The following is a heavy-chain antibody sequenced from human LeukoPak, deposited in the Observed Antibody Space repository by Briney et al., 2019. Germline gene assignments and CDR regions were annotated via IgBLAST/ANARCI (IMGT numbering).Heavy chain of an antibody. CDR1: GGSISSYY. V-gene: IGHV4-59*12. J-gene: IGHJ4*02. CDR2: IYYSGST. CDR3: ARGAHCSSTSCYEAVRRDFDY. D-gene: IGHD2-2*01. Sequence: SETLSLTCTVSGGSISSYYWSWIRQPPGKGLEWIGYIYYSGSTNYNPSLKSRVTISVDTSKNQFSLKLSSVTAADTAVYYCARGAHCSSTSCYEAVRRDFDYWGQGTLVTVSS.